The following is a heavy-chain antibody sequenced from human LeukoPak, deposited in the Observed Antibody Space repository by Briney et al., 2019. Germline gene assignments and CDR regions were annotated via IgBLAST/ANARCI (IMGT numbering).Heavy chain of an antibody. CDR2: ISAYNGNT. CDR1: GYTFTSYG. J-gene: IGHJ4*02. V-gene: IGHV1-18*01. D-gene: IGHD3-10*01. Sequence: ASVKVSCKSAGYTFTSYGISWVRQAPGQGLEWMGWISAYNGNTNYAQKLQGRVTMTTDTSTSTAYMELRSLRSDDTAVYYCARYMVRGDPFDYWGQGTLVTVSS. CDR3: ARYMVRGDPFDY.